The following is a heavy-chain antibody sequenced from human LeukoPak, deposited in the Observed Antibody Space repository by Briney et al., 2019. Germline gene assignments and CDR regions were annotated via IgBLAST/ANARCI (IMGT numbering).Heavy chain of an antibody. Sequence: PSETLSLTCAVYGGSFSGYYWSWIRQPPGKGLEWIGEINHSGSTNYNPSLKGRVTISVDTSKNQFSLKLSSVTAADTAVYYCARGYYYDSSGYTGNWFDPWGQGTLVTVSS. CDR3: ARGYYYDSSGYTGNWFDP. CDR2: INHSGST. CDR1: GGSFSGYY. V-gene: IGHV4-34*01. J-gene: IGHJ5*02. D-gene: IGHD3-22*01.